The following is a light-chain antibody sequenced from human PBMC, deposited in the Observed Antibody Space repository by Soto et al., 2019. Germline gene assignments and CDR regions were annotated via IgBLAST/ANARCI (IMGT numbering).Light chain of an antibody. Sequence: QSALTQPASVSGSPGQSFTISCTGTSSDVGGYNYVSWYQQHPGKAPKLMIYEVSNRPSWVSNRFSGSKSGNTASLTISGLQAEDEADYYCSSYTSSSTLVFGTGTKVTVL. CDR3: SSYTSSSTLV. CDR1: SSDVGGYNY. V-gene: IGLV2-14*01. J-gene: IGLJ1*01. CDR2: EVS.